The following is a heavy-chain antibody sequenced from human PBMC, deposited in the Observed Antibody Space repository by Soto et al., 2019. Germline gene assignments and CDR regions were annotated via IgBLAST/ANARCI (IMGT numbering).Heavy chain of an antibody. CDR2: INHSGST. D-gene: IGHD4-17*01. CDR1: GGSFSGYY. V-gene: IGHV4-34*01. CDR3: ARETYGDYVGYFYP. Sequence: SETLSLTCAVYGGSFSGYYWSWIRQPPGKGLEWIGEINHSGSTNYNPSLKSRVTISVDRSKNQFSLKVRSVTAADTAVYYCARETYGDYVGYFYPWGQGILVTVSS. J-gene: IGHJ5*02.